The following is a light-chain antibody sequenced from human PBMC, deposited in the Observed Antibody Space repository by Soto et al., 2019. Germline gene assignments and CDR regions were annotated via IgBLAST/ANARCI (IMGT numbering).Light chain of an antibody. CDR1: SSNIGSNT. V-gene: IGLV1-44*01. Sequence: QSVLTQPPSASGTPGQRVTISCSGSSSNIGSNTVNWYQQLPGTAPKLLIYSNNQRPSAVPDRFSGFKSGTSASLAISGLQSEDEADYYCAAWDDSLTGWVFGGGTKLTVL. CDR2: SNN. J-gene: IGLJ3*02. CDR3: AAWDDSLTGWV.